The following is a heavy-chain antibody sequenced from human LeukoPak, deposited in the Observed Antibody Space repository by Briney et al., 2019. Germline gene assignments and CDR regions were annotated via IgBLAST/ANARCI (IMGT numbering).Heavy chain of an antibody. V-gene: IGHV3-48*03. CDR1: GFTFSSYE. CDR3: ARLGFLEWLLLRGYYFDY. Sequence: GGSLRLSCAASGFTFSSYEMNWVRQAPGKGLEWVSYISSSGSTIYYADSVKGRFTISRDNAKNSLYLQMNSLRCEDTDVYYCARLGFLEWLLLRGYYFDYWGQGTLVTVSS. J-gene: IGHJ4*02. CDR2: ISSSGSTI. D-gene: IGHD3-3*01.